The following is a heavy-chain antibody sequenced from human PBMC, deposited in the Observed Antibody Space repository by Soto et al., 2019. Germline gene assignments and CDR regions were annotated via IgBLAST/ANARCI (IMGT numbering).Heavy chain of an antibody. CDR3: ASSTPWGYYGMDV. D-gene: IGHD3-16*01. CDR2: INHSGST. CDR1: GGSFSGYY. Sequence: QVQLQQWGAGLLKPSETLSLTCAVYGGSFSGYYWSWIRQPPGKGLEWIGEINHSGSTNYNPSLKSRVTISVDTSKNQFSLRLSSVPAADTAVYYCASSTPWGYYGMDVWGQGTTVTVSS. J-gene: IGHJ6*02. V-gene: IGHV4-34*01.